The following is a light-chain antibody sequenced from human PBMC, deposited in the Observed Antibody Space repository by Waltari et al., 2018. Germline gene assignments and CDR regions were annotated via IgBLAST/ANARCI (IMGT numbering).Light chain of an antibody. V-gene: IGKV1-5*03. CDR2: KAS. Sequence: DIQMTQSPSTLSASVGDRVTITCRASQSISSWLAWYQQKPGKAPKLLIYKASSLESGVPSRFSGSGSGTEFTRTISSLQPDDFATYYCQQYNSYSRTFGQGTKVEIK. CDR1: QSISSW. J-gene: IGKJ1*01. CDR3: QQYNSYSRT.